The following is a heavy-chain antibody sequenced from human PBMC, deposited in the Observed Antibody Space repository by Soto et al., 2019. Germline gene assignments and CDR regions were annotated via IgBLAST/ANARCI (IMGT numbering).Heavy chain of an antibody. J-gene: IGHJ4*02. Sequence: GASVKVSCKASGYTFTSYYMHWVRQAPGQGLEWMGIINPSGGSTSYAQKFQGRVTMTRDTSTSTVYMELSSLRSEDTAVYYCARAYLKTRENYDFWSGHLDYWGQGTLVTVSS. D-gene: IGHD3-3*01. CDR1: GYTFTSYY. V-gene: IGHV1-46*03. CDR3: ARAYLKTRENYDFWSGHLDY. CDR2: INPSGGST.